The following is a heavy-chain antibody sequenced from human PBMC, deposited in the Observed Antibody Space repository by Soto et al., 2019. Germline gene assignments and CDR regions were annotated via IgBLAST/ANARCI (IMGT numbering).Heavy chain of an antibody. CDR3: ARDASYYSLWSGYYPSRNGMDV. Sequence: GGSLRLSCAASGFTFSSFGMHWVRQAPGKGLEWVSLIWYDGSKKSYGDPVKGRFTISRDNSRNTVYLQMNSLRADDTAVYYCARDASYYSLWSGYYPSRNGMDVWGQGTTVTVSS. D-gene: IGHD3-3*01. CDR2: IWYDGSKK. CDR1: GFTFSSFG. J-gene: IGHJ6*02. V-gene: IGHV3-33*01.